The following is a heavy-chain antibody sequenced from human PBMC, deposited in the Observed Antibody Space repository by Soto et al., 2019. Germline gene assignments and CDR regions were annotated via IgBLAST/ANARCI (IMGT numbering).Heavy chain of an antibody. CDR1: GFTFSFYT. CDR2: IGSTSSDI. CDR3: ARIPHSTTSYYDHNFGMDV. Sequence: KPGGSLRLSCTASGFTFSFYTMNWVRQAPGKGLEWVSSIGSTSSDIYDADSVKGQVTISADKSIRTAYLQWSSLKASDTATYYCARIPHSTTSYYDHNFGMDVWGQGTTVTVSS. D-gene: IGHD2-2*01. V-gene: IGHV3-21*04. J-gene: IGHJ6*02.